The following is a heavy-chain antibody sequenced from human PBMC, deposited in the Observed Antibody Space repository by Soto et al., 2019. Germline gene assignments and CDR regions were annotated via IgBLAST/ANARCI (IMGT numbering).Heavy chain of an antibody. Sequence: QVQLVQSGAEVKKPGSSVKVSCKAYGGTFSSYAISWVRQAPGQGLEWMGGIIPIFGTANYAQKFQGRVTITADESTSTAYMELSSLRSEDTAVYCCARVPPDYGDYYYYGMDVWGQGTTVTVSS. CDR1: GGTFSSYA. CDR2: IIPIFGTA. V-gene: IGHV1-69*01. CDR3: ARVPPDYGDYYYYGMDV. D-gene: IGHD4-17*01. J-gene: IGHJ6*02.